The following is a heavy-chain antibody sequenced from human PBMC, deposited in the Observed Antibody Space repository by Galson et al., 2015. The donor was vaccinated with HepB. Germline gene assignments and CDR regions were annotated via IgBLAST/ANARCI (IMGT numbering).Heavy chain of an antibody. Sequence: SVKVSCKASGGTFSSYTNSWVRQAPGQGLEWMGRIIPILGIANYAQKFQGRVTITADKSTSTAYMELSSLRSEDTAVYYCASGGFGGNWFDPWGQGTLVTVSS. CDR2: IIPILGIA. J-gene: IGHJ5*02. D-gene: IGHD3-10*01. V-gene: IGHV1-69*02. CDR3: ASGGFGGNWFDP. CDR1: GGTFSSYT.